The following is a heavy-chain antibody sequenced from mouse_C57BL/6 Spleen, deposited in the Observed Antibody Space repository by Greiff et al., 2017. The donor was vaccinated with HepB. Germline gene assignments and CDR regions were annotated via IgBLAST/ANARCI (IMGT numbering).Heavy chain of an antibody. V-gene: IGHV1-55*01. CDR2: IYPGSGST. CDR1: GYTFTSYW. J-gene: IGHJ1*03. Sequence: QVQLQQPGAELVKPGASVKMSCKASGYTFTSYWITWVKQRPGQGLEWIGDIYPGSGSTNYNEKFKSKATLTVDTSSSTAYMQLSSLTSEDSAVYYCARYIGEDGYYGWYFDVWGTGTTVTVSS. CDR3: ARYIGEDGYYGWYFDV. D-gene: IGHD2-3*01.